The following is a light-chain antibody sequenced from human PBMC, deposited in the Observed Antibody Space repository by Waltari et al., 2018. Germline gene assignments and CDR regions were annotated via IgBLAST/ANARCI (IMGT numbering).Light chain of an antibody. CDR3: QQYSNWSPYT. V-gene: IGKV3-15*01. J-gene: IGKJ2*01. CDR2: GAS. CDR1: QSINRN. Sequence: EIVMTQSPASLSVSPGETATLPCRASQSINRNLAWYQQKPGQAPRLLIYGASTRATDVPARFSGSGSGTEFTLTISSLQSEDFAIYYCQQYSNWSPYTFGQGTKLEIK.